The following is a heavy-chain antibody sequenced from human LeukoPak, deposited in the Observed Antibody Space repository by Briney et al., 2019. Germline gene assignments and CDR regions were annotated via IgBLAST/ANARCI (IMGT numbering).Heavy chain of an antibody. Sequence: EASVKVSCKASGYTFTNYGIFWVRQASGQGLEWMGWISAYSGNTNYAQKLQGRVTMTTETSTSTAYMELESLRSDDTAVYYCAISQGSYYDTSGYLGGDYWGQGTLVTVSS. D-gene: IGHD3-22*01. J-gene: IGHJ4*02. V-gene: IGHV1-18*01. CDR3: AISQGSYYDTSGYLGGDY. CDR1: GYTFTNYG. CDR2: ISAYSGNT.